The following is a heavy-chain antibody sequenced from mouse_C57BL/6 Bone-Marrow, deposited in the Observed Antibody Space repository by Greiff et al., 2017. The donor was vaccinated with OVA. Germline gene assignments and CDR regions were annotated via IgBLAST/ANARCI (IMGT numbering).Heavy chain of an antibody. CDR2: INPNNGGT. CDR3: ARDDGYYDWYFDV. V-gene: IGHV1-18*01. Sequence: EVQLQQSGPELVKPGASVKIPCKASGYTFTDYNMDWVKQSHGKSLEWIGDINPNNGGTIYNQKFKGKATLTVDKSSSTAYMELRSLTSEDTAVYYGARDDGYYDWYFDVWGTGTTVTVSS. CDR1: GYTFTDYN. J-gene: IGHJ1*03. D-gene: IGHD2-3*01.